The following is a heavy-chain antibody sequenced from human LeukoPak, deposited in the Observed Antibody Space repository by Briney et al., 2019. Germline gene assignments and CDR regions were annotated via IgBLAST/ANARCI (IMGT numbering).Heavy chain of an antibody. J-gene: IGHJ6*03. Sequence: PGGFLRLSCAASGFTFSSYGMHWVRQAPGKGLELEAVIWYDGSNKYYADSVKGRFTISRDNSKNTLYLQMNSLRAEDTAVYYCAKDERISYYCDPLCYMDVWGKGTTVTVSS. CDR1: GFTFSSYG. V-gene: IGHV3-33*06. D-gene: IGHD2-8*01. CDR2: IWYDGSNK. CDR3: AKDERISYYCDPLCYMDV.